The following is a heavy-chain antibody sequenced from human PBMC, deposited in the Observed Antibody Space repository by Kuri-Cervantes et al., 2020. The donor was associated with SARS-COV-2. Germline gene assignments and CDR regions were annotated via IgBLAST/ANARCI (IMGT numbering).Heavy chain of an antibody. D-gene: IGHD5-18*01. J-gene: IGHJ6*02. Sequence: GESLKISCAASGFTFSSYAMHWVRQAPGKGLEWVAVISYDGSNKYYADSVKGRFTISRDNSKNTLYLQMNSLRAEDTAVYYCARCLPGYGYDSRYYYYYGMDVWGQGTTVTVSS. CDR2: ISYDGSNK. V-gene: IGHV3-30-3*01. CDR3: ARCLPGYGYDSRYYYYYGMDV. CDR1: GFTFSSYA.